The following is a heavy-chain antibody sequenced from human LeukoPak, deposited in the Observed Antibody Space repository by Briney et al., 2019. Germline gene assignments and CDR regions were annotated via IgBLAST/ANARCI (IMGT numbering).Heavy chain of an antibody. CDR2: ISYDGSNK. CDR1: GFTFSSYA. J-gene: IGHJ5*02. Sequence: SGGSLRLSCAASGFTFSSYAMHWVRQAPGKGLEWVAVISYDGSNKYYADSVKGRFTISRDNSKNTLYLQMNSLRAEDTAVYYCARDLEDCSGGSCYSWFDPWGQGTLVTVS. D-gene: IGHD2-15*01. V-gene: IGHV3-30-3*01. CDR3: ARDLEDCSGGSCYSWFDP.